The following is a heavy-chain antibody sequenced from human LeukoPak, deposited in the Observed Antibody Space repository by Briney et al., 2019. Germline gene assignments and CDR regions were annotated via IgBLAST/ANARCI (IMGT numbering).Heavy chain of an antibody. J-gene: IGHJ4*02. D-gene: IGHD2-21*02. CDR3: ARDLTQYCGGDCPLDY. CDR2: IIPIFGTA. Sequence: SVKVSCKASGGTFSSYAISWVRQAPGQGLEWMGGIIPIFGTANYAQKFQGRVTITADESTSTAYMELSSLRSEDTAVYYCARDLTQYCGGDCPLDYGAREPWSPSPQ. V-gene: IGHV1-69*13. CDR1: GGTFSSYA.